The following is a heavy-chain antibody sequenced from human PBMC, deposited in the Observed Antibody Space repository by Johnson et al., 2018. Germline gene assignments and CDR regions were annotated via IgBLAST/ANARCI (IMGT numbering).Heavy chain of an antibody. CDR2: ISWHSGSI. J-gene: IGHJ6*03. CDR3: ARLKSYYYYNMDV. V-gene: IGHV3-48*04. Sequence: VQLVQSGGGLVQPGGSLRLSCAASGFTFSSYSMNWVRQAPGKGLEWVSGISWHSGSIGYADSVKGRFTISRDNAKNSRYLQMNSLRAEDTAMYYCARLKSYYYYNMDVWGQGTTVTVSS. CDR1: GFTFSSYS.